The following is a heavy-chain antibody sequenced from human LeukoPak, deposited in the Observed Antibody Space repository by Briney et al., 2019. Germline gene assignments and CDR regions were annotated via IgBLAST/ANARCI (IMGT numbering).Heavy chain of an antibody. J-gene: IGHJ5*02. Sequence: SETLSLTCTVSGYSISSGCYWGWIRQPPGKGLEWIGSIYHSGSTYYNPSLKSRVTISVDTSKNQFSLKLSSVTAADTAVYYCAREGDWFDPWGQGTLVTVSS. CDR2: IYHSGST. CDR1: GYSISSGCY. D-gene: IGHD3-16*01. CDR3: AREGDWFDP. V-gene: IGHV4-38-2*02.